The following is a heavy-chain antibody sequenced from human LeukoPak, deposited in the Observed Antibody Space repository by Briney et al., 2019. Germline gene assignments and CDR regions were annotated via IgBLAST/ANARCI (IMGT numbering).Heavy chain of an antibody. V-gene: IGHV3-30-3*01. Sequence: GRSLRLSCAASGFTFSSYAMHWVRQAPGKGLEWVAVISYDGSNKYYADSVKGRFTISRDNSKNTLYLQMNSLRAEDTAVYYCVGTMVRGVGDYWGQGTLVTVSS. J-gene: IGHJ4*02. CDR3: VGTMVRGVGDY. CDR1: GFTFSSYA. CDR2: ISYDGSNK. D-gene: IGHD3-10*01.